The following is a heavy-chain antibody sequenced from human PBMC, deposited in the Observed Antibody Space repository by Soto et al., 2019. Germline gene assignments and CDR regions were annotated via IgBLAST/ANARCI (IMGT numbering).Heavy chain of an antibody. CDR3: AREDILGVRSFDY. J-gene: IGHJ4*02. D-gene: IGHD3-9*01. V-gene: IGHV3-21*01. CDR1: GFTFSSYS. CDR2: ISSSSSYI. Sequence: GGSLRLSCAASGFTFSSYSMNWVRQAPGKGLEWVSSISSSSSYIYYADSVKGRFTISRDNAKNSLYLQMNSLRAEDTAVYYCAREDILGVRSFDYWGQGTLVTVSS.